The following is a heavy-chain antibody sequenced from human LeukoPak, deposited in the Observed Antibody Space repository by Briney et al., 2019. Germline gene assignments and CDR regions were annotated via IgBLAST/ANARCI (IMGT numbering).Heavy chain of an antibody. CDR3: ARDGAARVSGNIGD. CDR1: GFTFSRYW. Sequence: GGSLRLSCAASGFTFSRYWMSWVRQAPGKGLEWVANINQDGSEKQYVDSVKGRFTISRDNAKNSLFLQVSSLRAEDTAVYYCARDGAARVSGNIGDWGQGTLVSVSS. V-gene: IGHV3-7*01. J-gene: IGHJ4*01. CDR2: INQDGSEK. D-gene: IGHD3-10*01.